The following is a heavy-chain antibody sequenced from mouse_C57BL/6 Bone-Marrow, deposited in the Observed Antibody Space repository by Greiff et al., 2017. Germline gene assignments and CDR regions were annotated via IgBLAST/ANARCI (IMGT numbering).Heavy chain of an antibody. CDR1: GYAFSSSW. D-gene: IGHD2-4*01. Sequence: QVQLQQSGPELVKPGASVKISCKASGYAFSSSWMNWVKQRPGKGLEWIGRIYPGDGDTNYNGKFKGKATLTADKSSSTAYMQLSSLTSEDSAVYFCARTSMITTRYFDVWGTGATGTVSS. J-gene: IGHJ1*03. CDR2: IYPGDGDT. CDR3: ARTSMITTRYFDV. V-gene: IGHV1-82*01.